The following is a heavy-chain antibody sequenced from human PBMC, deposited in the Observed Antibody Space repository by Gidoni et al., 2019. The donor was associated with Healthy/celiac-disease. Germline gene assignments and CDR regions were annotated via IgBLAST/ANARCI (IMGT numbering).Heavy chain of an antibody. CDR2: IYTGGST. Sequence: QVQLQESGPGLVKPSQTLSLTCTVSGGSIRSGSYYWSWIRQPAGKGLEWIGRIYTGGSTNYNPSLKSRVTISVDTSKNQFSLKLSSVTAADTAVYYCARSAQLGIYYYYGMDVWGQGTTVTVSS. J-gene: IGHJ6*02. V-gene: IGHV4-61*02. CDR1: GGSIRSGSYY. D-gene: IGHD6-6*01. CDR3: ARSAQLGIYYYYGMDV.